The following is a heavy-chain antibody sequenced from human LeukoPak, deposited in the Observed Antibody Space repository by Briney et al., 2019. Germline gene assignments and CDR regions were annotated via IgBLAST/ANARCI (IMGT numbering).Heavy chain of an antibody. CDR1: GGSFSGYY. Sequence: PSETLLLTCSVYGGSFSGYYWSWIRRPPRKGLEWIGEINHRGSTSYNPSLKSRLTISKDKFKNHFSLRLTSVTVADTAVYFCARVKAVAGTLPHLLDYWGQGTLVSVSS. V-gene: IGHV4-34*01. D-gene: IGHD6-19*01. J-gene: IGHJ4*01. CDR2: INHRGST. CDR3: ARVKAVAGTLPHLLDY.